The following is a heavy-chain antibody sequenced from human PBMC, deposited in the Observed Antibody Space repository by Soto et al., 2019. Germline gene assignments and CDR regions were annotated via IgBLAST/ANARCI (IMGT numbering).Heavy chain of an antibody. CDR3: TSAAWFPYLSFY. CDR2: ISSSGSTA. Sequence: GGSLRLSCAASGFTFSRFELHWVRRAPGKGLEWISYISSSGSTAYYASSVEGRFTISRDNANNSVYLQMDSLRAEDTALYYCTSAAWFPYLSFYWGQGALVTVSS. CDR1: GFTFSRFE. J-gene: IGHJ4*02. V-gene: IGHV3-48*03. D-gene: IGHD3-10*01.